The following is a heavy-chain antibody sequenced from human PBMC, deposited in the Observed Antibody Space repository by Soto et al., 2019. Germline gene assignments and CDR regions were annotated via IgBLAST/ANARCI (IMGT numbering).Heavy chain of an antibody. CDR2: IDPSDSYT. CDR1: GYSFTSYW. D-gene: IGHD3-10*01. V-gene: IGHV5-10-1*01. J-gene: IGHJ6*02. CDR3: ARHNERSSGGPNYGMDV. Sequence: PGESLNISCKGSGYSFTSYWFSWVRQMPGKGLEWMGRIDPSDSYTNYSPSFQGHVTISADKSISTAYLQWSSLKASDTAMYYCARHNERSSGGPNYGMDVWGQGTTVTVSS.